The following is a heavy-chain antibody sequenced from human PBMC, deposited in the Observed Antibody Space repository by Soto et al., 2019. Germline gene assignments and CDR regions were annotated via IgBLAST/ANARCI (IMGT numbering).Heavy chain of an antibody. J-gene: IGHJ4*02. CDR3: ARSAPMDAGDKYYYEC. V-gene: IGHV1-69*13. Sequence: SVKVSCKASGGTFSSYAISWVRQAPGQGLEWMGGIIPFFGTAKYSQKLEDRISITAGESTNTVYMDLGSLTSEDTPIYYCARSAPMDAGDKYYYECWGQGALVTVSS. CDR1: GGTFSSYA. CDR2: IIPFFGTA. D-gene: IGHD3-22*01.